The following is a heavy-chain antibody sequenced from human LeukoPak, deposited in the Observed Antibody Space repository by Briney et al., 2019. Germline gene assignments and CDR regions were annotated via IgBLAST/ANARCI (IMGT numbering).Heavy chain of an antibody. D-gene: IGHD2-15*01. CDR3: ARGYCSGGSCYPVNTVDY. CDR1: GYTFTGYY. J-gene: IGHJ4*02. Sequence: GASVKVSCKASGYTFTGYYMHWVRQAPGQGLEWMGWINPNSGGTNYAQKFQGRVTMTRDTSISTAYMELSRLRSDDTAVYYCARGYCSGGSCYPVNTVDYWGQGTLVTVSS. V-gene: IGHV1-2*02. CDR2: INPNSGGT.